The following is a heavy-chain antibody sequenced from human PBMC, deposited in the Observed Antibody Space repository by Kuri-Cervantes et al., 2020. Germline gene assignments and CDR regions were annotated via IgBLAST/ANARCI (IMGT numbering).Heavy chain of an antibody. CDR3: ARANLPYFDWLFSDAFDI. V-gene: IGHV3-33*01. J-gene: IGHJ3*02. D-gene: IGHD3-9*01. CDR2: IWYDGSNK. CDR1: GFTFSSYG. Sequence: GESLKISCAASGFTFSSYGMHWVRQAPGKGLEWVAVIWYDGSNKYYADSVKGRFTISRDNSKSTLYLQMNSLRAEDTAVYYCARANLPYFDWLFSDAFDIWGQGTMVTVSS.